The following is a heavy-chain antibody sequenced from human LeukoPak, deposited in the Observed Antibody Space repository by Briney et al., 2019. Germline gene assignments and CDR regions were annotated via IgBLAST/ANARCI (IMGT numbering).Heavy chain of an antibody. D-gene: IGHD5-18*01. CDR3: ARQGYGYVYFDF. V-gene: IGHV2-5*01. Sequence: KESGPTLVKPTETLTLTCTFLGFSLDSTAVGVAWVRQPPGKALEWLALIYGSDDKRYMQSLKNSLTITKDTSKDLVVLTMANVDPVDTATYYCARQGYGYVYFDFWGRGILVTVSS. CDR1: GFSLDSTAVG. J-gene: IGHJ4*02. CDR2: IYGSDDK.